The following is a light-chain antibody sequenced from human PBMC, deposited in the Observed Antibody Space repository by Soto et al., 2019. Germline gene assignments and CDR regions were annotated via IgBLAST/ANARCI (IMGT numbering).Light chain of an antibody. CDR2: GSS. CDR1: QSVSSTY. Sequence: EIVLTQSPGTLSLSPGERATLSCRASQSVSSTYIAWYQQNPGRAPRLLIYGSSSRPTGIPDRFSGSGSGTDFTLTISRLEPEDFAVYFCQQYGRSPPLTFGQGTKVEIK. CDR3: QQYGRSPPLT. V-gene: IGKV3-20*01. J-gene: IGKJ2*01.